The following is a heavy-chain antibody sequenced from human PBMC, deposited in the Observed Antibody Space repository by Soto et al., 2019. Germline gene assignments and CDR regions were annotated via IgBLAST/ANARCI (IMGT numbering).Heavy chain of an antibody. CDR1: AFSSHHHA. CDR2: IHWNNGAT. J-gene: IGHJ6*02. V-gene: IGHV3-9*02. CDR3: TEDILPGGADV. Sequence: PGGSLRLSCVASAFSSHHHAIHWVRQGPGKGLEWVSGIHWNNGATGYADSVKGRFTIFKDNVKNSVYLQMNSLRTDDTAFYYCTEDILPGGADVWGQGTTLTVSS. D-gene: IGHD3-16*01.